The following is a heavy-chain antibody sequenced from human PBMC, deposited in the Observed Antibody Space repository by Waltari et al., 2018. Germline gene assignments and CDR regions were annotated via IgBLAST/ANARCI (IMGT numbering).Heavy chain of an antibody. Sequence: QVQLVQSGAEVKKTGSSVKVSCKASGGTFRSYANRWVGTAPGQGLEGLGGIIPIFGTANYAQKFQGRVTITADESTSTAYMELSSLRSEDTAVYYCARADTVTTLYYYYGMDVWGQGTTVTVSS. D-gene: IGHD4-17*01. J-gene: IGHJ6*02. CDR3: ARADTVTTLYYYYGMDV. CDR1: GGTFRSYA. V-gene: IGHV1-69*13. CDR2: IIPIFGTA.